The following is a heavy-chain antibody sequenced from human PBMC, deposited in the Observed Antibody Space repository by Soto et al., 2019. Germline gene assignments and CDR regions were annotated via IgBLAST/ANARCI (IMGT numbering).Heavy chain of an antibody. CDR2: TYYRSKWYN. CDR1: GDSVSSNSAA. J-gene: IGHJ6*02. D-gene: IGHD6-25*01. V-gene: IGHV6-1*01. CDR3: ARGSRLRPGDYYGMDV. Sequence: SQTLSLTCAISGDSVSSNSAAWNWIRQSPSRGLEWLGRTYYRSKWYNDYAVSVKSRITINPDTSENQFSLQLNSVTPEDTAVYYCARGSRLRPGDYYGMDVWGQGTTVTVSS.